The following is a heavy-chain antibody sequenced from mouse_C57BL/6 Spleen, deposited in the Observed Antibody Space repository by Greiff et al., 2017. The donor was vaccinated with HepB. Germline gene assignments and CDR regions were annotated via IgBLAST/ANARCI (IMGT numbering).Heavy chain of an antibody. D-gene: IGHD1-1*01. J-gene: IGHJ2*01. V-gene: IGHV3-6*01. CDR2: ISYDGSN. CDR3: ARGGYYGSSPYYFDD. Sequence: EVQLQESGPGLVKPSQSLSLTCSVTGYSITSGYYWNWIRQFPGNKLEWMGYISYDGSNNYNPSLKNRISITRDTSKNQFFLKLNSVTTEDTATYYCARGGYYGSSPYYFDDWGQGTTLTVSS. CDR1: GYSITSGYY.